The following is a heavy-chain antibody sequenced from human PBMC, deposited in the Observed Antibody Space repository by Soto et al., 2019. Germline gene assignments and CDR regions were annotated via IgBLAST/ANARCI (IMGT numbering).Heavy chain of an antibody. CDR2: ISSSGSTI. CDR1: GFTFSSYE. J-gene: IGHJ6*02. CDR3: ARGGAPPRIAARSGYYYYGMDV. D-gene: IGHD6-6*01. V-gene: IGHV3-48*03. Sequence: GGSLRLSCAASGFTFSSYEMNWVRQAPGKGLEWVSYISSSGSTIYYADSVKGRFTISRDNAKNSLYLQMNSLRAEDTAVYYCARGGAPPRIAARSGYYYYGMDVWGQGTTVTVSS.